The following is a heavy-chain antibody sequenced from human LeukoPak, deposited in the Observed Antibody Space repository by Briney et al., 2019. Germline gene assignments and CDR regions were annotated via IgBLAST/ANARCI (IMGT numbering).Heavy chain of an antibody. J-gene: IGHJ4*02. CDR1: GGTFSSYA. CDR3: ASGMYYDFWSGYPLDY. V-gene: IGHV1-69*05. D-gene: IGHD3-3*01. Sequence: SVKVSCKASGGTFSSYAISWVRQAPGQGLEWMGRIIPIFGTANYAQKFQGRVTITTDESTSTAYMELSSLSSEDTAVYYCASGMYYDFWSGYPLDYWGQGTLVTVSS. CDR2: IIPIFGTA.